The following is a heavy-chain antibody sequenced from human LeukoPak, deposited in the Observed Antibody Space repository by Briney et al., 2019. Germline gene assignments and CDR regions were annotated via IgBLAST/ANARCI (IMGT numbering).Heavy chain of an antibody. CDR3: ARDLSRTRQIDY. J-gene: IGHJ4*02. V-gene: IGHV4-30-4*01. CDR1: GGSVSSDDYY. CDR2: IYYTGSA. Sequence: PSQTLSLTCTVSGGSVSSDDYYWSWIRQVPGKGLEWIGYIYYTGSAYYNPSLKGRVSKSIDTSKNQFSLKLSSVTAADTAVYYCARDLSRTRQIDYWGQGTLVTVSS.